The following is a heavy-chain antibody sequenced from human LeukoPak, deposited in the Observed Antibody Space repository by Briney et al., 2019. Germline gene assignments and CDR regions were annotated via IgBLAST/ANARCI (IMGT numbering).Heavy chain of an antibody. CDR2: ISSSSSTI. CDR3: ARPYDSSGIDAFDI. Sequence: GGSLRLSCAASEFIFSSYVMSWVRQAPGKGLEWVSYISSSSSTIYYADSVKGRFTISRDNAKNSLYLQMNSLRAEDTAVYYCARPYDSSGIDAFDIWGQGTMVTVSS. J-gene: IGHJ3*02. V-gene: IGHV3-48*04. D-gene: IGHD3-22*01. CDR1: EFIFSSYV.